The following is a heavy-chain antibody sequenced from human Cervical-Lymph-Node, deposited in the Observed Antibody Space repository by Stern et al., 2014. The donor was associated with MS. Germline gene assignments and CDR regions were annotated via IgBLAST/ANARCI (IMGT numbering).Heavy chain of an antibody. CDR2: VWYDGSNK. V-gene: IGHV3-33*01. CDR3: VRDRVERATDPGY. CDR1: GFIFSNYG. J-gene: IGHJ4*02. D-gene: IGHD5-24*01. Sequence: VQLVESGGGVVQPGRSLRLSCATSGFIFSNYGMHWVRQAPGKGLEWVALVWYDGSNKYYADSVKGRFTISRDNSKNTLYLQMNSLRAEDTAVYYCVRDRVERATDPGYWGQGTLVTVSS.